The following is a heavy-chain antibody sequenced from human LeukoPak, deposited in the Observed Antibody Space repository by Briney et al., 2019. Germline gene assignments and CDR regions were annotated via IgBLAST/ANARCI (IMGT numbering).Heavy chain of an antibody. CDR3: AGRTVTPYYHDSSGFHLQY. Sequence: RGGSMRLSCAASGFTVSSNYMSWVRQAPGKGLQWVSVIYSGGNTYYADSVKGRFTISGDNSKNTLYLQMNSLRAEDTAVYYCAGRTVTPYYHDSSGFHLQYWGQGTLVTVSS. CDR2: IYSGGNT. J-gene: IGHJ1*01. CDR1: GFTVSSNY. V-gene: IGHV3-53*01. D-gene: IGHD3-22*01.